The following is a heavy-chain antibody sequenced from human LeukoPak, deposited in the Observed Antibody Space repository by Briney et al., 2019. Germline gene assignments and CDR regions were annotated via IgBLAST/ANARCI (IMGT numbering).Heavy chain of an antibody. CDR2: IRNRARGRTT. V-gene: IGHV3-72*01. Sequence: GGSLRLSCEASGFTFSDHYMEWVRQAPGKGLEWVGRIRNRARGRTTEYATSVKGRFIVSRDDSQNSLFLQMNRLRTEDTAVYYCAREIGYWGQGTLVTVSS. J-gene: IGHJ4*02. CDR3: AREIGY. CDR1: GFTFSDHY.